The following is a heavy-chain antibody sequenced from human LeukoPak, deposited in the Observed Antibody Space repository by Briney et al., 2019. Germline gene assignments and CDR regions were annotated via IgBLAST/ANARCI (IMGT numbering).Heavy chain of an antibody. CDR3: AREGWDWNHSVYYFDY. CDR2: INPDSGCT. D-gene: IGHD1-1*01. J-gene: IGHJ4*02. CDR1: GYTFTGYY. V-gene: IGHV1-2*02. Sequence: ASVKVSCKASGYTFTGYYMHWVRQAPGQGLEWMGWINPDSGCTNYAQKFQGRVTMTRDTSISTAYMELSRLRSNDTAAYYCAREGWDWNHSVYYFDYWGQGTLVTVSS.